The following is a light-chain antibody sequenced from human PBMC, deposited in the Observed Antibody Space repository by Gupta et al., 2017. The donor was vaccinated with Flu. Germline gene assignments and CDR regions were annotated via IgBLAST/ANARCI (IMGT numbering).Light chain of an antibody. CDR2: EVS. V-gene: IGLV2-14*01. CDR1: TCDVGGYNY. Sequence: QSALTQPASVSGSPGQSITISCTGTTCDVGGYNYVSWYQQHPGKAPKLMIYEVSNRPSGVSNRFSGSKSGNTASLTISGLQAEDEADYYCSSYPSSSRRVFGGGTKLTVL. CDR3: SSYPSSSRRV. J-gene: IGLJ3*02.